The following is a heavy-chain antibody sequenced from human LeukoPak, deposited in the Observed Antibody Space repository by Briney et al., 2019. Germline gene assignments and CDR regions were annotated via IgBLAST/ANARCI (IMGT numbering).Heavy chain of an antibody. V-gene: IGHV4-59*12. J-gene: IGHJ4*02. Sequence: PSETLSLTCTVSGGSINSYYWSWIRQPPGKGLEWIGYIYYSGSTNYNPSLKSRVTISIDTSKNQFSLRLSSVTAADTAVYYCARDKYYYDSSGYYYFDYWGQGTLVTVSS. CDR2: IYYSGST. D-gene: IGHD3-22*01. CDR3: ARDKYYYDSSGYYYFDY. CDR1: GGSINSYY.